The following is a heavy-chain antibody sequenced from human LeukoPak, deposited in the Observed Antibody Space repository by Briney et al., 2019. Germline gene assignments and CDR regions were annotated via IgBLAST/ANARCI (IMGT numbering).Heavy chain of an antibody. V-gene: IGHV1-18*01. CDR3: ARVGGGLTGLSSSPPFDY. CDR1: GYTFTSYG. CDR2: ISAYNGNT. Sequence: ASVKVSCKASGYTFTSYGISWVRQAPGQGLEWMGWISAYNGNTNYAQKLQGRVTMTTDTSTSTAYMELRSLRSDDTAVYYCARVGGGLTGLSSSPPFDYWGQGTLVTVSS. D-gene: IGHD6-6*01. J-gene: IGHJ4*02.